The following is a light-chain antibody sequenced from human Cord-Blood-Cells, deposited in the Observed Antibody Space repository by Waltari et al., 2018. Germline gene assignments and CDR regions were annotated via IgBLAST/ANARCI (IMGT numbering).Light chain of an antibody. CDR3: CSYAGSSTLV. Sequence: QSALTQPASVSGSPGQSITISCTGTSRDVWSYYFLPWYHQHPGKAPKLMIYEGSKRPSGVSNRFSGSKSGNTASLTISGLQAEDEADYYCCSYAGSSTLVFGGGTKLTVL. J-gene: IGLJ3*02. CDR2: EGS. CDR1: SRDVWSYYF. V-gene: IGLV2-23*01.